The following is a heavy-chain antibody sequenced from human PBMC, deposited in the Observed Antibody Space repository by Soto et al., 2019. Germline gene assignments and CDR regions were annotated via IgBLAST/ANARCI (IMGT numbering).Heavy chain of an antibody. J-gene: IGHJ6*02. CDR2: IIPIFGTP. CDR1: GGTFSSYA. D-gene: IGHD6-13*01. Sequence: QVQLVQSGAEVKKPGSSVKVSCKASGGTFSSYAISWVRQAPGQGLEWMGGIIPIFGTPNYAQKFQGRVTITADESTSTAYMELSSLRSYDTALYYCARALSPYSSSWTPNVYYYGMHGWGQGTTDTVSS. CDR3: ARALSPYSSSWTPNVYYYGMHG. V-gene: IGHV1-69*01.